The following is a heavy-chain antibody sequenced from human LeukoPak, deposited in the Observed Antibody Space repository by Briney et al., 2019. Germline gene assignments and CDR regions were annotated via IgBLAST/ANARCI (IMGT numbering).Heavy chain of an antibody. J-gene: IGHJ6*03. D-gene: IGHD2-2*01. Sequence: ASVKVSCKASGYTFTSYGISWVRQAPGQGLEWMGWISAYNGNTNYAQKLQGRVTMTTDTSTSTAYMELRSLRSDDTAVYYCARVDVVVPAAIPYYYYMDVWGKGTTVTVSS. V-gene: IGHV1-18*01. CDR3: ARVDVVVPAAIPYYYYMDV. CDR2: ISAYNGNT. CDR1: GYTFTSYG.